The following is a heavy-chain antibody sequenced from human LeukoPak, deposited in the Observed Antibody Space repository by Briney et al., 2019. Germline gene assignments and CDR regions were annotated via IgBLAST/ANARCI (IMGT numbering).Heavy chain of an antibody. CDR3: ARDRTRYYYYSYMDV. Sequence: ASVKVSCKASGYIFSGYYIHWVRQAPGQGLEWMGWINPNTGGTNYAQKFQGRVTMTRDTSISTAYMELSRLRSDDTAVYYCARDRTRYYYYSYMDVWGKGTAVTISS. J-gene: IGHJ6*03. D-gene: IGHD1-14*01. V-gene: IGHV1-2*02. CDR2: INPNTGGT. CDR1: GYIFSGYY.